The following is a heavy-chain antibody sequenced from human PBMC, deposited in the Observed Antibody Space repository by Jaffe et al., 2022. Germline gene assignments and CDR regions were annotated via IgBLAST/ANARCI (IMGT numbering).Heavy chain of an antibody. CDR3: ARDNGWFDP. Sequence: QVQLQESGPGLVKPSQTLSLTCTVSGGSISSGSYYWSWIRQPAGKGLEWIGRIYTSGSTNYNPSLKSRVTISVDTSKNQFSLKLSSVTAADTAVYYCARDNGWFDPWGQGTLVTVSS. V-gene: IGHV4-61*02. J-gene: IGHJ5*02. CDR1: GGSISSGSYY. D-gene: IGHD2-8*01. CDR2: IYTSGST.